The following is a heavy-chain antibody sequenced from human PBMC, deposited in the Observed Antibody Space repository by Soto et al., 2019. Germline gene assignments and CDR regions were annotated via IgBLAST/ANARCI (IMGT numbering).Heavy chain of an antibody. CDR1: GGSFSGYY. Sequence: QVQLQQWGAGLLKPSETLSLTCAVYGGSFSGYYWSWIRQPPGKGLEWSGEINHSGSTNYIPSLKRQGTISVDTSMYQWPLKLSSVTAAETAVYYCARGGRNSISGRGWKVPAAMWGYYYMDVWGQGTTVTVS. D-gene: IGHD2-2*01. CDR2: INHSGST. J-gene: IGHJ6*03. V-gene: IGHV4-34*01. CDR3: ARGGRNSISGRGWKVPAAMWGYYYMDV.